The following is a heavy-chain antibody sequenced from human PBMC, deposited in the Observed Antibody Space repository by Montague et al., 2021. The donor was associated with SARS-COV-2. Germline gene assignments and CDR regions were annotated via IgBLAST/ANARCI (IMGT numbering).Heavy chain of an antibody. J-gene: IGHJ6*03. CDR1: GTSFSGYY. CDR3: ARLRDGVVPSPILGVGPYYAYYCMDD. CDR2: INHGGST. Sequence: SETLSLTCAVHGTSFSGYYWNWIRQPPGKGLEWIGEINHGGSTKYSPSLKSRLTISADTSKNQFSLKLASVAAADTAVYYCARLRDGVVPSPILGVGPYYAYYCMDDWGKGTTVTVSS. D-gene: IGHD3-10*01. V-gene: IGHV4-34*01.